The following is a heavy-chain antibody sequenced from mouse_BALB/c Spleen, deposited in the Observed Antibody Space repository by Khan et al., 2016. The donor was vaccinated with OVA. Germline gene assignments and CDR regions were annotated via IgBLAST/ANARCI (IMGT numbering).Heavy chain of an antibody. J-gene: IGHJ3*01. CDR2: VNPNNGDT. V-gene: IGHV1-26*01. CDR1: GYSFTVYY. Sequence: MQLEESGPDLVKPGASVKISCKASGYSFTVYYMTWVKQSHGKSPEWIGRVNPNNGDTNYNQNFKGKAILTVDKSSNKAYMELRSLTSEDSAVFYCGSGYGWFPYWGQGTLVTVSA. D-gene: IGHD2-2*01. CDR3: GSGYGWFPY.